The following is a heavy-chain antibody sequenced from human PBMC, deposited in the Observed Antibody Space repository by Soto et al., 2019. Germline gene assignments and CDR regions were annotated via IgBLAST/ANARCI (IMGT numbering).Heavy chain of an antibody. D-gene: IGHD2-2*03. CDR3: AGGGYCRSTICYRNYYGMDV. Sequence: QVQLQQWGAGLLKPSETLSLTCAVYGGSFSGYYWSWIRQPPGKGLEWIGEINHSGSTNYNPSLKSRGTISVYPSKNPFTLKLSSVTAEDTAVYYCAGGGYCRSTICYRNYYGMDVWGQGTTVTVSS. CDR1: GGSFSGYY. V-gene: IGHV4-34*01. J-gene: IGHJ6*02. CDR2: INHSGST.